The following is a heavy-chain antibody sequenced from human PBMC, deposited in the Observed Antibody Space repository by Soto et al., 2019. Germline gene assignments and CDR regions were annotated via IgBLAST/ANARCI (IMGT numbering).Heavy chain of an antibody. CDR2: ISAYNGNT. CDR3: ARPITHGSLDYYYYGMDV. V-gene: IGHV1-18*01. Sequence: ASVEVSCKASGYTFTSYGISWVRHATGQGLEWMGWISAYNGNTNYAQKLQGRVTMTTDTSTSTAYMELRSLRSDDTAVYYCARPITHGSLDYYYYGMDVWGQGTTVTVSS. CDR1: GYTFTSYG. J-gene: IGHJ6*02. D-gene: IGHD2-15*01.